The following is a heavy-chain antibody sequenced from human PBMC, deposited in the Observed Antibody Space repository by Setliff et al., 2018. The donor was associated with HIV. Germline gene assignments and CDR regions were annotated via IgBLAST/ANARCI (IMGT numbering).Heavy chain of an antibody. Sequence: ASETLSLTCTVSGAYISSGSHYWRWIRQPAGKGLEWIGHIYTSGFTNYNPSLKSRVTISIDTSRNQFSLNLKSVTAADTAVYYCARDQGDTPSRGDIWGQGTMVT. J-gene: IGHJ3*02. D-gene: IGHD1-26*01. CDR2: IYTSGFT. CDR1: GAYISSGSHY. V-gene: IGHV4-61*09. CDR3: ARDQGDTPSRGDI.